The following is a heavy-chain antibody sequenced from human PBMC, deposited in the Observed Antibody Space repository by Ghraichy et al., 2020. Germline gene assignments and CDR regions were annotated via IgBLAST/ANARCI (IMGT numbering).Heavy chain of an antibody. Sequence: SQTLSLTCAISGDSVSSNSAAWNWIRQSPSRGLEWLGRTYYRSKWYNDYAVSVKSRITINPDTSKNQFSLQLNSVTPEDTAVYYCARDSAEIWYNWNDDAEGKGRNWFDPWGQGTLVTVSS. D-gene: IGHD1-1*01. CDR2: TYYRSKWYN. V-gene: IGHV6-1*01. J-gene: IGHJ5*02. CDR1: GDSVSSNSAA. CDR3: ARDSAEIWYNWNDDAEGKGRNWFDP.